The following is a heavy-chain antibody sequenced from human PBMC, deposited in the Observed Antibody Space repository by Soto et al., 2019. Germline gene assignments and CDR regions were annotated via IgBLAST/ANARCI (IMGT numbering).Heavy chain of an antibody. CDR3: ARDWGGEGTFDC. J-gene: IGHJ4*02. V-gene: IGHV3-21*01. Sequence: EVQLVESGGGLVKPGGSLRLSCAASGFTLSSYSMNWVRQAPGKGLEWVSSISSSSSYIYYADSVKGRFTISRDNAKNSLYLQMNSLRAEDTAVYYCARDWGGEGTFDCWGQGTLVTVSS. D-gene: IGHD3-16*01. CDR2: ISSSSSYI. CDR1: GFTLSSYS.